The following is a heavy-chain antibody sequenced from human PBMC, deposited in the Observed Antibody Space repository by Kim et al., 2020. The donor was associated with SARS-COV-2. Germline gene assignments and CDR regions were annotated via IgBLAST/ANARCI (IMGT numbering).Heavy chain of an antibody. J-gene: IGHJ4*02. D-gene: IGHD2-2*01. V-gene: IGHV3-49*04. CDR2: ITSKLYGETT. CDR3: TRVPRFVSVPGAIWYYFEN. CDR1: GYTFGDYA. Sequence: GGSLRLSCTASGYTFGDYAMNWVRQAPGKGLEWVGFITSKLYGETTEYAASVKGRFTISRDDSKSIAYLHMNTLKTEDTAVYYCTRVPRFVSVPGAIWYYFENWGQGTLVTVSS.